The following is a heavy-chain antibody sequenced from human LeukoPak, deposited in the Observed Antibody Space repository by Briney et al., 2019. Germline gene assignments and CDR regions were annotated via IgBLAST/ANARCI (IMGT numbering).Heavy chain of an antibody. CDR3: AGRGLSTGWTFDY. V-gene: IGHV4-4*07. J-gene: IGHJ4*01. Sequence: TPSETLSLTCSVSGDSISTYYWSWIRQPAGKGLEWIAQIYTSGSTNFNPSLKSRVTISMDTPNNQLSLMMSSVIAADTAIYYCAGRGLSTGWTFDYWGHGTLVTVSS. CDR2: IYTSGST. D-gene: IGHD6-19*01. CDR1: GDSISTYY.